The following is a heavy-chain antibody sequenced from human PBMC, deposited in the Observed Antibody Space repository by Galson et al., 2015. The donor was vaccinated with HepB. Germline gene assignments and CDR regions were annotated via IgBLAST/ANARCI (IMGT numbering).Heavy chain of an antibody. CDR1: GGSISSGGYY. CDR2: IYYSGST. CDR3: ARLRLRNPLSIVGATCAFDI. J-gene: IGHJ3*02. Sequence: TLSLTCTVSGGSISSGGYYWSWIRQHPGKGLEWIGYIYYSGSTNYNPSLKSRVTISVDTSKNQFSLKLSSVTAADTAVYYCARLRLRNPLSIVGATCAFDIWGQGTMVTVSS. D-gene: IGHD1-26*01. V-gene: IGHV4-61*08.